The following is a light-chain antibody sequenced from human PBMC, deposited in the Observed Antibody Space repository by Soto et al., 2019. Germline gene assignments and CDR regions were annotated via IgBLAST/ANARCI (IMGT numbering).Light chain of an antibody. V-gene: IGKV3-15*01. CDR2: GAS. CDR3: QQYNNWPPYT. CDR1: QSVSSN. Sequence: EIVMTQSPATLSVSPGERATLSCRASQSVSSNLAWYQQKPGQAPRLLIHGASNRATGIPVRFSGSGSGTEFTLTISSLQSEDFAVYYGQQYNNWPPYTSGQGTKLEVK. J-gene: IGKJ2*01.